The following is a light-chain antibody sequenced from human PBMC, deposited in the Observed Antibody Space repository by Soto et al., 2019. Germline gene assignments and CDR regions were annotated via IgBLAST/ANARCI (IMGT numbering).Light chain of an antibody. V-gene: IGKV3-20*01. Sequence: EIVLTQSPGTLSLSPGERATLSCRASQSVSSSYLAWYQQKPGQAPRLLIYGASSRATGIPDRFSGSGSGTDFTLTISRLEPEDFAVYFCYQYDSSPWTFGQGTKVDNK. CDR2: GAS. J-gene: IGKJ1*01. CDR1: QSVSSSY. CDR3: YQYDSSPWT.